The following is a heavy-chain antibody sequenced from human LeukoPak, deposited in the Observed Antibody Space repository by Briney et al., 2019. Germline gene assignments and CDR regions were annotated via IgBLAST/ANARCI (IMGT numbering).Heavy chain of an antibody. J-gene: IGHJ4*02. CDR3: ATSRGGSGSIWDS. CDR1: GGSISSGGYY. CDR2: IYYSGST. D-gene: IGHD3-10*01. V-gene: IGHV4-61*08. Sequence: PSQTLSLACTVAGGSISSGGYYWSWIRQHPGKGLEWIGYIYYSGSTNYNPSLKSRVTISVDTSKNQFSLKLSSVTAADTAVYYCATSRGGSGSIWDSWGQGTLVTVSS.